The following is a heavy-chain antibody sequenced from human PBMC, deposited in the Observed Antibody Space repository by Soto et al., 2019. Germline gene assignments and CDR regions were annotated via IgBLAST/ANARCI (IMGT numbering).Heavy chain of an antibody. CDR2: VYNSGST. CDR1: GGSISRYY. D-gene: IGHD2-21*01. V-gene: IGHV4-59*01. J-gene: IGHJ5*02. Sequence: PSETLSLTCTVSGGSISRYYWNWLRQPPGKSLEWIGYVYNSGSTNYNPSLNSRVTISVDTSKNQFSLKVNSVTAADTAVYYCARRAVVAVTGSLDNWLDPWGQGILVTVSS. CDR3: ARRAVVAVTGSLDNWLDP.